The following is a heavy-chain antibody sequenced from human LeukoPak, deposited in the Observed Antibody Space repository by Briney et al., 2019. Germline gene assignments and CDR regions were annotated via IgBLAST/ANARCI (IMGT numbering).Heavy chain of an antibody. Sequence: PGGSLRLSCAASGFTFSSYSMNWVRQAPGKGLEWVSYISSSSSTIYYADSVKGRFTISRDNAKNSLYLQMNSLRAEDTAVYYCARRLRSGVYDSSGYYYFDYWGQGTLVTVSS. D-gene: IGHD3-22*01. V-gene: IGHV3-48*01. CDR2: ISSSSSTI. J-gene: IGHJ4*02. CDR3: ARRLRSGVYDSSGYYYFDY. CDR1: GFTFSSYS.